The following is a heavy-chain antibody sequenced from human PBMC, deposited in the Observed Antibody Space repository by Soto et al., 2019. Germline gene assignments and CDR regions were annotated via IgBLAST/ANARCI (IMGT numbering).Heavy chain of an antibody. CDR2: IHDSETT. V-gene: IGHV4-59*08. CDR1: GGSISSYF. J-gene: IGHJ5*02. Sequence: PSETLSLTCTVSGGSISSYFWSWIRQPPGKGLEWIGYIHDSETTNYNPSLKSRVTISLDTSKNQLSLRLTSVTAADTAVYYCARHLDYYDSSGYYPNWFDPWGQGTLVTVS. CDR3: ARHLDYYDSSGYYPNWFDP. D-gene: IGHD3-22*01.